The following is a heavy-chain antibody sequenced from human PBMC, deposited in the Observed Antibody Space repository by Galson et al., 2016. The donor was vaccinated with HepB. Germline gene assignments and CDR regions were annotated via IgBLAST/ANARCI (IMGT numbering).Heavy chain of an antibody. CDR1: GFSFNFYW. J-gene: IGHJ4*02. CDR2: ITSDGRST. Sequence: SLRLSCAASGFSFNFYWMHWVRQAPGKGLVWVSRITSDGRSTNYADSVQGRFTISRDNAQTTVSLQMHSLTAEDTAFYYSVRSNPYVDYLDYWGQGTLVTVSS. D-gene: IGHD3-16*01. V-gene: IGHV3-74*01. CDR3: VRSNPYVDYLDY.